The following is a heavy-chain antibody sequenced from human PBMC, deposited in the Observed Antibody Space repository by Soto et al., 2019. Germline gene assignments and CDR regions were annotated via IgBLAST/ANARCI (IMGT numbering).Heavy chain of an antibody. CDR2: MNPNSGNT. D-gene: IGHD3-16*02. Sequence: QVQLVQSGAEVKKPGASVKVSCRASGYTFTSYDINWVRQATGQGLEWMGWMNPNSGNTGYAQKFQGRVTMTRNTSISTAYMELSSLRSEDTAVYYCATLWGSYRYAYYFDYWGQGTLVTVSS. V-gene: IGHV1-8*01. J-gene: IGHJ4*02. CDR3: ATLWGSYRYAYYFDY. CDR1: GYTFTSYD.